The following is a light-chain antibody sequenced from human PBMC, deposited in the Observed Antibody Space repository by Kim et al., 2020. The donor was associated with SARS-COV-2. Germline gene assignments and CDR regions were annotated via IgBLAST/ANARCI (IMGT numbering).Light chain of an antibody. Sequence: KTVTISCTRSSGGIASNYGQWYQQRPGSAPTTVIYEDNQRPSGVPDRFSGSIDSSSNSASLTISGLKTEDEADYYCQSYDSSNYWVFGGGTQLTVL. CDR2: EDN. CDR3: QSYDSSNYWV. CDR1: SGGIASNY. J-gene: IGLJ3*02. V-gene: IGLV6-57*03.